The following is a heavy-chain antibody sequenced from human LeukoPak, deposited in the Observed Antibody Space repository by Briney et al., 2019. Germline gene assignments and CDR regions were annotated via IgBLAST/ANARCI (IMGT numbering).Heavy chain of an antibody. J-gene: IGHJ4*02. D-gene: IGHD6-13*01. CDR2: ISYDGSNK. Sequence: PGGSLRLSCAASGFTFSSYGMHWVRQAPGKGLEWVAVISYDGSNKYYADSVKGRFTISRDNSKNTLYLQMNSLRAEDTAVYYCAKVVGDIAAAGDEVGVGYWGQGTLVTVSS. CDR3: AKVVGDIAAAGDEVGVGY. CDR1: GFTFSSYG. V-gene: IGHV3-30*18.